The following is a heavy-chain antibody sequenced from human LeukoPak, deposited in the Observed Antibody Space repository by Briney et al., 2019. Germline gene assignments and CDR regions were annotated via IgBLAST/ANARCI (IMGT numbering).Heavy chain of an antibody. D-gene: IGHD2-8*02. CDR2: INPKSGGA. J-gene: IGHJ4*02. CDR3: SRGGSTVDMSYFQY. Sequence: ASVKVSCKASGYTFTAYYIHWVRQAPGQGLEWMGRINPKSGGADYAEKFQGGVTMSRETSMSTVYLEVSNVGSDDTAVYYCSRGGSTVDMSYFQYWGQGTLVTVSS. V-gene: IGHV1-2*06. CDR1: GYTFTAYY.